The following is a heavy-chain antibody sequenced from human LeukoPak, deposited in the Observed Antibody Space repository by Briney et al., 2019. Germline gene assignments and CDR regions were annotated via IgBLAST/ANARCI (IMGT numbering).Heavy chain of an antibody. Sequence: GASVKVSCKASGYTLTGYYMHWVRQAPGQGLEWMGWINPNSGDTNYAQRFQGRVTMTRDTSITTAYMELSRLRSDDPAVYYCATLRTGDLDYWGQGTLVTVSS. V-gene: IGHV1-2*02. CDR2: INPNSGDT. D-gene: IGHD7-27*01. J-gene: IGHJ4*02. CDR3: ATLRTGDLDY. CDR1: GYTLTGYY.